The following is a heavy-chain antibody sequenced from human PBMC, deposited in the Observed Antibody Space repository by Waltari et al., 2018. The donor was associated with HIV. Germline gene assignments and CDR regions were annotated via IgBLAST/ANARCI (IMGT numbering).Heavy chain of an antibody. CDR2: IYYSGST. Sequence: QVQLQESGPGLVKPSQTLSLTCTVSGGSISSGGYYWSWIRQHPGKGLEWIGYIYYSGSTYYHPSLNSRVTISVDTSKNQFSLMLSSVTAADTAVYYCARAGVEMATINYWGQGTLVTVSS. CDR3: ARAGVEMATINY. J-gene: IGHJ4*02. D-gene: IGHD5-12*01. V-gene: IGHV4-31*03. CDR1: GGSISSGGYY.